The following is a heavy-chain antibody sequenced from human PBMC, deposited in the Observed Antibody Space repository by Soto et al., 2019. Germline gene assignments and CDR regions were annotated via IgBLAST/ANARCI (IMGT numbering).Heavy chain of an antibody. CDR1: GGPFSSYA. CDR3: ARLGRYGVYYYYGMDV. CDR2: IIPIFGTA. J-gene: IGHJ6*02. V-gene: IGHV1-69*01. Sequence: QVQLVQSGAEVKKPGSSVKVSCKASGGPFSSYAISWVRQAPGHGLEWMGGIIPIFGTANYAQKFQGRVTITADESTSTAYMELSSLRSDDTAVYYCARLGRYGVYYYYGMDVWGQGTTVTVSS. D-gene: IGHD4-17*01.